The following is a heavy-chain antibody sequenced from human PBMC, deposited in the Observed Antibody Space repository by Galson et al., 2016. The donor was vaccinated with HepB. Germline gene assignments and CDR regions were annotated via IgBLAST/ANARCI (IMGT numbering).Heavy chain of an antibody. CDR1: GFTFRSYS. J-gene: IGHJ5*02. D-gene: IGHD4-17*01. CDR3: AREWVNDGDYATTWFDP. Sequence: SLRLSCAASGFTFRSYSMNWVRQAPGKGLEWVSYISSRSSTIYYADSVKGRFTISRDNAKNSLYLQMNSLRAEDTAVYYCAREWVNDGDYATTWFDPWGQGTLVTVAS. CDR2: ISSRSSTI. V-gene: IGHV3-48*04.